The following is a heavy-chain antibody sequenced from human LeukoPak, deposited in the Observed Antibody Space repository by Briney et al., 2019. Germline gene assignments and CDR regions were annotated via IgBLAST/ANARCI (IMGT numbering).Heavy chain of an antibody. CDR1: GGSFSGYF. V-gene: IGHV4-34*01. CDR2: INHSGST. Sequence: SETLSLTCAVYGGSFSGYFWSWIRQPPGKGLEWIGEINHSGSTNYNPSLKSRVTISVDTSKNQFSLKLSSVTAADTAVYYCARDLGDYGDFDYWGQGTLVTVSS. J-gene: IGHJ4*02. CDR3: ARDLGDYGDFDY. D-gene: IGHD4-17*01.